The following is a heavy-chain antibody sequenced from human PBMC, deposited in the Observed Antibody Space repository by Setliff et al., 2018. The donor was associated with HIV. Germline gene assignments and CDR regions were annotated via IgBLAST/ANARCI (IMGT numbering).Heavy chain of an antibody. CDR3: AQLGMVDDFDY. D-gene: IGHD1-1*01. CDR1: GYSISSGYY. J-gene: IGHJ4*02. V-gene: IGHV4-38-2*01. Sequence: SETLSLTCAVSGYSISSGYYWGWIRQPPGKGLEWIGSIYHSESTYYNPSLKSRVTISVDTSKNQFSLKLNSVTAADMAVYYCAQLGMVDDFDYWGQGTLVTVSS. CDR2: IYHSEST.